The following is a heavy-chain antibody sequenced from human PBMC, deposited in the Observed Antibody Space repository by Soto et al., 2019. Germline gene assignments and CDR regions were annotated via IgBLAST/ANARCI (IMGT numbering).Heavy chain of an antibody. D-gene: IGHD1-1*01. CDR3: ARDQLYYFDY. CDR2: ISSSSSTI. Sequence: GGSLRLSCAASGFTFSSYSMNWVRQAPGKGLEWVSYISSSSSTIYYADSVKGRFTISRDNAKNSLYLQMNSLRAEDTAVYYCARDQLYYFDYWGQGTLVTVSS. CDR1: GFTFSSYS. J-gene: IGHJ4*02. V-gene: IGHV3-48*01.